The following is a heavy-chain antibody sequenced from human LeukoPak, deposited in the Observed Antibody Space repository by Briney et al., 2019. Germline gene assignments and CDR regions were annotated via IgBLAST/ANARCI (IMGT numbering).Heavy chain of an antibody. Sequence: SETLSLTCTVSGGSISSSSYYWGWIRQPPGKGLEWIGDISYSGSTYDNPSLKSRVTISVDTSKNQFSLKLSSVTATDTAVYYCASGGRSGWYRWFDPWGQGTLVTVSP. J-gene: IGHJ5*02. CDR2: ISYSGST. V-gene: IGHV4-39*01. CDR3: ASGGRSGWYRWFDP. CDR1: GGSISSSSYY. D-gene: IGHD6-13*01.